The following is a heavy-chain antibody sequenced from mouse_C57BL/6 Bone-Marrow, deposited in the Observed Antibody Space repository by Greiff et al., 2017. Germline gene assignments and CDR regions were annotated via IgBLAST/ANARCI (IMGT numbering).Heavy chain of an antibody. CDR2: IDPNSGGT. CDR3: AREGNYFYYAMDY. CDR1: GYTFTSYW. J-gene: IGHJ4*01. D-gene: IGHD2-1*01. V-gene: IGHV1-72*01. Sequence: QVQLKQPGAELVKPGASVKLSCKASGYTFTSYWMHWVKQRPGRGLEWIGRIDPNSGGTKYNEKFKSKATLTVDKPSSTAYMQLSSLTSEDSAVYYCAREGNYFYYAMDYWGQGTSVTVSS.